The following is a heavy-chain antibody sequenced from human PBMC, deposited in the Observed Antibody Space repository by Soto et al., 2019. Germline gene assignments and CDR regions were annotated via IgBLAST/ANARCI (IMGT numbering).Heavy chain of an antibody. CDR3: AHAGWGSYRFEVAGWFDP. CDR1: GFTFSDYY. Sequence: GSLRLSCAASGFTFSDYYMSWIRQAPGKGLEWVSYISSRSSTIFYADSVKGRFTISRDNVKNSLYLQMTNMDPVDTATYYRAHAGWGSYRFEVAGWFDPWGQGTLVTVSS. D-gene: IGHD3-16*02. J-gene: IGHJ5*02. CDR2: ISSRSSTI. V-gene: IGHV3-11*01.